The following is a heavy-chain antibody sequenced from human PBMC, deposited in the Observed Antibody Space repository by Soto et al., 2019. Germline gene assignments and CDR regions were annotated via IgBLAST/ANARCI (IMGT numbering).Heavy chain of an antibody. D-gene: IGHD3-3*01. Sequence: ASVKVSCKASGYTFTSYGISWVPQAPGQGLEWLGWISAYNGNTKYAQKFQVRVTMTTDTSTSTAYMELRSLTSADTDMYYCARVTTIFGVVTRPDYYYYGMEVWGQGTTVTVSS. CDR2: ISAYNGNT. CDR1: GYTFTSYG. J-gene: IGHJ6*02. V-gene: IGHV1-18*04. CDR3: ARVTTIFGVVTRPDYYYYGMEV.